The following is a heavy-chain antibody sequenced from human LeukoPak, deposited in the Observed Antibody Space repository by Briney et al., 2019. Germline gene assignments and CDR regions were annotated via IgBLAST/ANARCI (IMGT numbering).Heavy chain of an antibody. D-gene: IGHD2-2*02. V-gene: IGHV3-48*04. CDR3: ARDSLGRYCSSTSCYTDY. J-gene: IGHJ4*02. CDR2: ISSSSSTI. CDR1: GFTFSSYS. Sequence: PGGSLRLSCAASGFTFSSYSMNWVRQAPGKGLEWVSYISSSSSTIYYADSVKGRFTISRDNAKNPLYLQMNSLRAEDTAVYYCARDSLGRYCSSTSCYTDYWGQGTLVTVSS.